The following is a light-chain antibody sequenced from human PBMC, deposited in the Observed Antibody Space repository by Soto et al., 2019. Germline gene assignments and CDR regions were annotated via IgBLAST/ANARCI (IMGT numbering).Light chain of an antibody. V-gene: IGLV1-51*02. CDR3: GTWDSSLSTGV. CDR2: ENN. CDR1: SSNIGNNY. J-gene: IGLJ3*02. Sequence: QSVLTQPPSVSAAPGQKVTISCSGSSSNIGNNYVSWYQQLPGTAPKLLIYENNKRPSGIPDRCSASKSGTSATLGITGLQTGDEADYYCGTWDSSLSTGVFGGGTKLTVL.